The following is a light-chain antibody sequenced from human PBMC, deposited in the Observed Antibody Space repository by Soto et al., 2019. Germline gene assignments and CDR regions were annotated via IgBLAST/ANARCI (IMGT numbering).Light chain of an antibody. J-gene: IGKJ1*01. V-gene: IGKV3-15*01. CDR1: QSVSSN. CDR2: GAS. Sequence: EIVVTQSPATLSVSPGERATLSCRASQSVSSNLAWYQQKPGQAPRLLIYGASTRATGIPARFSGSGSGTEFTLTISSLQSEDFAVYYCQQYNDFWAFGQGTKVEIK. CDR3: QQYNDFWA.